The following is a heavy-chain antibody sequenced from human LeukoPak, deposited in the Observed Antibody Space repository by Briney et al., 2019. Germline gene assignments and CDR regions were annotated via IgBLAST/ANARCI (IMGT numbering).Heavy chain of an antibody. Sequence: PSETLSLTCTVSGGSISSYYWSWIRQPPGKGLEWIGYIYYSGSTNYNPSLKSRVTISVDTSKNQFSLKPSSVTAADTAVYYCARERYSSSWPHFDYWGQGTLVTVSS. CDR3: ARERYSSSWPHFDY. CDR2: IYYSGST. D-gene: IGHD6-13*01. V-gene: IGHV4-59*01. J-gene: IGHJ4*02. CDR1: GGSISSYY.